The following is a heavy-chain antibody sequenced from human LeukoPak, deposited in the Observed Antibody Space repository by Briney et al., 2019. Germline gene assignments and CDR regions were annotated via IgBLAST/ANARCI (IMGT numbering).Heavy chain of an antibody. CDR3: ARGLVPAAVEFDY. V-gene: IGHV3-21*01. J-gene: IGHJ4*02. CDR1: GFTFRSYS. D-gene: IGHD2-2*01. Sequence: GGSLRLSCADSGFTFRSYSMNWVRQAPGKGLEWVSSISSSRKYIYYADSVKGRFTISRDNAKNSLYLQMNSLRAEDTATYYCARGLVPAAVEFDYWGQGTLVTVSS. CDR2: ISSSRKYI.